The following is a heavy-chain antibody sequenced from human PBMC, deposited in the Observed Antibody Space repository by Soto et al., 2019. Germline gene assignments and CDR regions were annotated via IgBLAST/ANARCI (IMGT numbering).Heavy chain of an antibody. J-gene: IGHJ4*02. CDR3: AKGASSSSSN. CDR2: INPYNGNT. D-gene: IGHD6-6*01. CDR1: GYTFPIYG. Sequence: QVQLVQSGAEVKEPGASVKVSCKASGYTFPIYGITWVRQAPGQGLEWMGWINPYNGNTTYAQKVQGRVTMTTDTSTNTAYMELRSLKSDDTAIYYGAKGASSSSSNWGQGTLVTVSS. V-gene: IGHV1-18*01.